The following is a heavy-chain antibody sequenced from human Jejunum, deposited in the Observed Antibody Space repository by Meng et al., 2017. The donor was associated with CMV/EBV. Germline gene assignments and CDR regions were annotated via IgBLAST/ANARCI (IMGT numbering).Heavy chain of an antibody. Sequence: SEFTFSSHAMHWVRQAPGKGLEWVAVTSYDGNSQYYTDSVKGRFTISRDNSDNMLYLQMNSLRADDTAVYYCARDGGGFNSSPFDCWGQGTLVTVSS. D-gene: IGHD3-16*01. CDR1: EFTFSSHA. J-gene: IGHJ4*02. V-gene: IGHV3-30*04. CDR2: TSYDGNSQ. CDR3: ARDGGGFNSSPFDC.